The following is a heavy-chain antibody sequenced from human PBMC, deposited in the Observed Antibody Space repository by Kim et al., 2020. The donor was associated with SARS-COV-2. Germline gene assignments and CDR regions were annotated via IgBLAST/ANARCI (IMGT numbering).Heavy chain of an antibody. J-gene: IGHJ6*02. Sequence: ASVKVSCKAFGHTFKVYAVHWVRQAPGQRLEWMGWIDSGNGNTKYSQKFQGRVTFTRDTSASTAYMELTSLRSEDTAVYYCARDLRYYDIFIGDYYAMDVWGQGTTVTVSS. CDR3: ARDLRYYDIFIGDYYAMDV. D-gene: IGHD3-9*01. CDR1: GHTFKVYA. CDR2: IDSGNGNT. V-gene: IGHV1-3*01.